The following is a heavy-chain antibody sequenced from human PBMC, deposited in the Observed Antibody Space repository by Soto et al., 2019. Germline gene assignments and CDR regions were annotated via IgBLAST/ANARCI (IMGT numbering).Heavy chain of an antibody. V-gene: IGHV3-23*01. Sequence: GGSLRLSCAASGFTFSSYAMSWVRQAPGKGLEWVSAISGSGGSTYYADSVKGRFTISRDNSKNTLYLQMNSLRAEDTAVYYCAKALLMVYAISESVFARRGDEEGLHDAFDIWGQGTMVTVSS. CDR2: ISGSGGST. CDR3: AKALLMVYAISESVFARRGDEEGLHDAFDI. D-gene: IGHD2-8*01. J-gene: IGHJ3*02. CDR1: GFTFSSYA.